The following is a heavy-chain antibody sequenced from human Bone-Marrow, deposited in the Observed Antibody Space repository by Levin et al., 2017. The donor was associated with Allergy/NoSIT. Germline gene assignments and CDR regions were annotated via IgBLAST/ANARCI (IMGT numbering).Heavy chain of an antibody. J-gene: IGHJ4*02. CDR3: AKDPLWQPERTAASELDY. D-gene: IGHD6-13*01. CDR1: GFTFSSYA. V-gene: IGHV3-23*01. Sequence: GGSLRLSCAASGFTFSSYAMSWVRQAPGKGLEWVSAISGSGGSTYYADSVKGRFTISRDNSKNTLYLQMNSLRAEDTAVYYCAKDPLWQPERTAASELDYWGQGTLVTVSS. CDR2: ISGSGGST.